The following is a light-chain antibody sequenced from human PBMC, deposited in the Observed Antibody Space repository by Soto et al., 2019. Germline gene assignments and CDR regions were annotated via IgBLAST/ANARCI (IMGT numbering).Light chain of an antibody. CDR1: SGHSSYA. Sequence: QAVVTQSPSASASLGASVKLTCTLSSGHSSYAIAWHQQQPEKGPRYLMKLNSDGSHNKGDGIPDRFSGSSSGAERYLTISSLQAEDESDYFCQTWASGVWVFGGGTKVTVL. J-gene: IGLJ3*02. CDR3: QTWASGVWV. V-gene: IGLV4-69*01. CDR2: LNSDGSH.